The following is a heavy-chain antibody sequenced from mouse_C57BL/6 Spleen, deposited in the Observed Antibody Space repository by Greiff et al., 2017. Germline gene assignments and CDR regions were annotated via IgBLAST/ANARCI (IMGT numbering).Heavy chain of an antibody. CDR2: IYPGDGDT. J-gene: IGHJ4*01. D-gene: IGHD2-2*01. V-gene: IGHV1-82*01. CDR1: GYAFSSSW. CDR3: AGRAYGYDGAMDD. Sequence: VQLQESGPELEKPGASVKISCKASGYAFSSSWMNWVKQRPGKGLEWIGRIYPGDGDTNYNGKFKGKATLTADKSSSTAYMQLSSLTSEDSAVYFCAGRAYGYDGAMDDWGQGTSVTVSS.